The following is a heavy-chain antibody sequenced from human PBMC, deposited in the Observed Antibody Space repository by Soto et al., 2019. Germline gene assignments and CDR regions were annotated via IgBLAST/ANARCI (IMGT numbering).Heavy chain of an antibody. CDR2: INPNSGGT. CDR1: GYTFTGYY. J-gene: IGHJ3*02. Sequence: ASVKVSCKASGYTFTGYYMHWVRQAPGQGLEWKGWINPNSGGTNYAQKFQGWDTMTRDTSISTAYMELSRLRSDDTAVYYCAREMIKYYDILTGSATAHAFDIWGQGTMVTVSS. CDR3: AREMIKYYDILTGSATAHAFDI. D-gene: IGHD3-9*01. V-gene: IGHV1-2*04.